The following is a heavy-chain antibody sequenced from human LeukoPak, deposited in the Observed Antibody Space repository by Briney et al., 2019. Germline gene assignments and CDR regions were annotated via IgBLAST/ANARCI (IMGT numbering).Heavy chain of an antibody. Sequence: GGSLRLSCAASGFTVSSNYMSWVRQAPGKGLEWVSVIYSGGSTYYADSVKGRFTISRDNSKNTLSLKMNSLRAEDTAVYYCASSYDSSGYYDYWGQGTLVTVSS. V-gene: IGHV3-53*01. D-gene: IGHD3-22*01. CDR1: GFTVSSNY. J-gene: IGHJ4*02. CDR3: ASSYDSSGYYDY. CDR2: IYSGGST.